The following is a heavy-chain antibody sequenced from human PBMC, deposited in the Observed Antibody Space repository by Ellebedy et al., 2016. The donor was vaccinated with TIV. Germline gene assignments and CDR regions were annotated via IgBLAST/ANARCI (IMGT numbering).Heavy chain of an antibody. J-gene: IGHJ4*02. CDR1: GFTFSSYW. CDR2: IKQDGGEK. Sequence: GESLKISXAASGFTFSSYWMSWVRQAPGKGLEWVANIKQDGGEKYYVDSVKGRFTISRDNPKNSLYLQMNSLRAEDTAMYYCARRYFDYWGQGTLVTVSS. CDR3: ARRYFDY. V-gene: IGHV3-7*03.